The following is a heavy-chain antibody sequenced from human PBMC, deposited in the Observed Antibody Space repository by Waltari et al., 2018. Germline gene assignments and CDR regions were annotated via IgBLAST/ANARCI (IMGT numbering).Heavy chain of an antibody. CDR2: IGTAGDT. Sequence: EVQLVESGGGLVQPGGSLRLSCAASGFTFSSYDMHWVRQATGKGLEWVSAIGTAGDTYYPGSVKSRFTISRENAKNSLYLQMNSLRAGDTAVYYCARVLVDSPGWYFDLWGRGTLVTVSS. V-gene: IGHV3-13*01. D-gene: IGHD6-6*01. CDR3: ARVLVDSPGWYFDL. J-gene: IGHJ2*01. CDR1: GFTFSSYD.